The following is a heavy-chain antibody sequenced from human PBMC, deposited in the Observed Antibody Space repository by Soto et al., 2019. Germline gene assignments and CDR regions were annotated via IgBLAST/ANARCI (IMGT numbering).Heavy chain of an antibody. V-gene: IGHV3-11*01. CDR2: ISSSGSII. Sequence: GSLRLSCAASGFTFSDYYMSWIRQAPGKGLEWVSYISSSGSIIYYADSVKGRFTISRDNAKNSLYLQMNSLRAEDTAVYYCARDQGYYESSGYFDYWGQGTLVTVSS. CDR3: ARDQGYYESSGYFDY. CDR1: GFTFSDYY. D-gene: IGHD3-22*01. J-gene: IGHJ4*02.